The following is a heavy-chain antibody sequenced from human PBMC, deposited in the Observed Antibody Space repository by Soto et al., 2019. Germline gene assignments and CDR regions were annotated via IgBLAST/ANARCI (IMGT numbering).Heavy chain of an antibody. CDR1: GFTVSSNY. D-gene: IGHD3-16*02. CDR2: IYSGGST. CDR3: ASANSVVFYDYIWGRYRAGEAFDI. J-gene: IGHJ3*02. Sequence: GRSLRLSCAASGFTVSSNYMSWVRQGPGKGLERVSVIYSGGSTYYADSEKGRFTISSDNSKNTLYLQMNILRAEDTAVYFFASANSVVFYDYIWGRYRAGEAFDIWGQGTMGTVSS. V-gene: IGHV3-66*01.